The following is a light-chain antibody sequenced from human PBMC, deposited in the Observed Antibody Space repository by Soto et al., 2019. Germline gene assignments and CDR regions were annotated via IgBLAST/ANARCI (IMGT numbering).Light chain of an antibody. Sequence: EIVLTQSPATLSLSPGERTTLSCRASQSVSTYLGWYQQQPGQPPRLLTYDASNRAPGIPARFSGSGSGTDIILTISSLVPEDLAVYYCQERNNWPRTVGQGTKVEIK. J-gene: IGKJ1*01. V-gene: IGKV3-11*01. CDR1: QSVSTY. CDR3: QERNNWPRT. CDR2: DAS.